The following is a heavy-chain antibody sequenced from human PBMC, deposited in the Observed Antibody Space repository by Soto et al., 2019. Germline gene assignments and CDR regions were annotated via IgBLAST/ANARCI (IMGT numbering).Heavy chain of an antibody. CDR1: GGTFSSYA. D-gene: IGHD5-18*01. V-gene: IGHV1-69*01. CDR3: AGDGDTAPADYYYGMDV. CDR2: ISPIFGTA. Sequence: QVQLVQSGAEVKKPGSSVKVSCKASGGTFSSYAISWVRQAPGQGLEWMGGISPIFGTANSAQKFQGRVTIHADESTSTAYTELSSLRSEDTAVYYCAGDGDTAPADYYYGMDVWGQGTTVTVSS. J-gene: IGHJ6*02.